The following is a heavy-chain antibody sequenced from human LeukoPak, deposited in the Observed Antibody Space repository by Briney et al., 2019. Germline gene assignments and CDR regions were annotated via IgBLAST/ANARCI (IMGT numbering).Heavy chain of an antibody. V-gene: IGHV3-11*04. CDR2: VSSSGRTI. D-gene: IGHD2-15*01. Sequence: LSLTCTVSGYSISSGYYWGWIRQPPGKGLEWVSYVSSSGRTIYYTDSVKGRFTISRDNAKNSLYLQMNSLRAEDTAVYYCARATRGVASDFDYWGQGTLVTVSS. J-gene: IGHJ4*02. CDR1: GYSISSGYY. CDR3: ARATRGVASDFDY.